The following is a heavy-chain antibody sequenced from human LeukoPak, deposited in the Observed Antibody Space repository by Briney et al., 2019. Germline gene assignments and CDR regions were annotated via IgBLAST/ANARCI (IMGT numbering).Heavy chain of an antibody. J-gene: IGHJ4*02. Sequence: PSETLSLPCTVSNGPIITYYWSWIRQPPGKGLEWMGYIYYSGSTNYNPALKSRVTISVDTSKNQFSLRLTSVSAADTAVYYCARGFGYSYGRGYDYWGQGTLVTVSS. CDR1: NGPIITYY. D-gene: IGHD5-18*01. CDR2: IYYSGST. V-gene: IGHV4-59*01. CDR3: ARGFGYSYGRGYDY.